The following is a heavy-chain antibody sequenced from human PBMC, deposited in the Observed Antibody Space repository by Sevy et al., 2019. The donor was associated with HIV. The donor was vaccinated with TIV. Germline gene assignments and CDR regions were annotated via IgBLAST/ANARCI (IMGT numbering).Heavy chain of an antibody. D-gene: IGHD3-22*01. CDR3: ARRYFYDSRGSTVFDY. CDR1: SVSISSFY. CDR2: IYYSGST. Sequence: SETLSLTCTVSSVSISSFYWSWIRQPPGKGLEWIGNIYYSGSTNYNPSLKSRVTISVDTSKNQFSLKLSSVTAADTAVYYCARRYFYDSRGSTVFDYWGQGTLVTVSS. J-gene: IGHJ4*02. V-gene: IGHV4-59*13.